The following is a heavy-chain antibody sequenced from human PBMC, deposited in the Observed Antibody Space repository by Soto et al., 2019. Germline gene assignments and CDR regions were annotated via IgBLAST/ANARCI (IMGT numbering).Heavy chain of an antibody. D-gene: IGHD3-16*02. Sequence: PXGSLRLSCAASGCKFSDYWMSWVRQAPGKGLEWVGNIKHDTSEAHYADSVKGRFTITRDNIKNFLFLQMRDLRADDTASYYCARDGLLFSGPYRPSRFDYWGLGALVTVSS. V-gene: IGHV3-7*03. CDR1: GCKFSDYW. CDR3: ARDGLLFSGPYRPSRFDY. J-gene: IGHJ4*02. CDR2: IKHDTSEA.